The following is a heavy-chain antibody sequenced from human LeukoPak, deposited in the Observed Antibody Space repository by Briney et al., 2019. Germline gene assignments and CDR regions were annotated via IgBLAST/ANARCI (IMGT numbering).Heavy chain of an antibody. Sequence: GESLKISCKGSGYSFTSYWIGWVRQMPGKGLEWMGIIYPGDSDTRYSPSFQGQVTISADKSISTAYLQWSSLKAPATAMYSWANLGIQLWKTPRGHFDYWGQGTLVTVSS. J-gene: IGHJ4*02. D-gene: IGHD5-18*01. V-gene: IGHV5-51*01. CDR1: GYSFTSYW. CDR3: ANLGIQLWKTPRGHFDY. CDR2: IYPGDSDT.